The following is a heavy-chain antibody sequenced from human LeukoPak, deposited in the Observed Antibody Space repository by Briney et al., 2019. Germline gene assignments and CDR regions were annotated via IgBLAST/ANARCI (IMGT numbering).Heavy chain of an antibody. Sequence: PSQTLSLTCTVSGGSINNGGYYWSWIRQHPGKGLEWIGYIYYSGSSYYNPSLRSRVTISVDTSKNHFSLKLSSVTAADTAVYYCARNRDGYNSFDYWGQGSLVTVSS. CDR3: ARNRDGYNSFDY. V-gene: IGHV4-31*03. CDR2: IYYSGSS. J-gene: IGHJ4*02. D-gene: IGHD5-24*01. CDR1: GGSINNGGYY.